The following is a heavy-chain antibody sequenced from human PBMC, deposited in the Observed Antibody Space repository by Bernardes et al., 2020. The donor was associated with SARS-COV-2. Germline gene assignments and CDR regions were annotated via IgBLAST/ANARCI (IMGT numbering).Heavy chain of an antibody. D-gene: IGHD3-10*01. CDR2: TTYNSKWFN. J-gene: IGHJ4*02. V-gene: IGHV6-1*01. CDR1: GDSVSSNSAG. CDR3: ARGWVRGGFDS. Sequence: SQTLSLTCAITGDSVSSNSAGWNWIRQSPSRGLEWLGRTTYNSKWFNDYPVSVKSRITINADTSKNQFSLQLSSVTPDDTAVYYFARGWVRGGFDSWGQGTLVTVSS.